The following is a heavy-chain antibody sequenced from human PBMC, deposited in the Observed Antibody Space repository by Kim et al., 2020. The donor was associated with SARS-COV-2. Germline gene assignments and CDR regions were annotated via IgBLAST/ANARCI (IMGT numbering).Heavy chain of an antibody. Sequence: AYADPVKGRFTTSRTKAKNSLYMQMSSLRPEDTAFYYCVKEMAGSGMGDYWGQGTLVSVSS. CDR3: VKEMAGSGMGDY. V-gene: IGHV3-9*01. J-gene: IGHJ4*02.